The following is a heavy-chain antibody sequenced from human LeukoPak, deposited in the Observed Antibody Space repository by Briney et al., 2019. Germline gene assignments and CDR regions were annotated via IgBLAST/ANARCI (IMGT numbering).Heavy chain of an antibody. V-gene: IGHV4-4*07. CDR2: MYTTGST. Sequence: SETLSLACTVSGDSITNYYWAWIRQSAGKGLEWIGRMYTTGSTKYSPSFESRVTISVDTSKNQISLKVRSVTAADTAVYYCARTTEDCSSTSCYQYWFDPWGQGTLVTVSS. D-gene: IGHD2-2*01. J-gene: IGHJ5*02. CDR3: ARTTEDCSSTSCYQYWFDP. CDR1: GDSITNYY.